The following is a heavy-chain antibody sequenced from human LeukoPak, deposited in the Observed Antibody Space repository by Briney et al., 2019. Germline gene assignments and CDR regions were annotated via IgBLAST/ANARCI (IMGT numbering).Heavy chain of an antibody. J-gene: IGHJ4*02. CDR3: ARLAGSYPGSPFDY. CDR2: ICPGDSDT. Sequence: GESLKISCKGSAYRFANYWIGWVRQMPGKGLEWMGIICPGDSDTRYSPSFEGQVTISADKSISTAYLQWSSLKASDSALYYCARLAGSYPGSPFDYWGQGTLVTVSP. D-gene: IGHD1-26*01. V-gene: IGHV5-51*01. CDR1: AYRFANYW.